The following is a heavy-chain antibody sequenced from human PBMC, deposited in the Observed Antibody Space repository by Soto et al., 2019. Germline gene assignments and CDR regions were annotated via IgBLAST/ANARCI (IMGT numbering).Heavy chain of an antibody. CDR2: IYWSGGT. D-gene: IGHD2-8*01. J-gene: IGHJ3*02. V-gene: IGHV4-61*01. Sequence: QVQLQESGPGLVKPSETLSLTCAVSGVSVSRGSYYWSWIRQPPGKRLEWIGFIYWSGGTNYKPSLKSRVTISLDTSKNQFSLRLTSVTAADAAVYYCARDSVDGLYPFDIWGQGTMVTVSS. CDR3: ARDSVDGLYPFDI. CDR1: GVSVSRGSYY.